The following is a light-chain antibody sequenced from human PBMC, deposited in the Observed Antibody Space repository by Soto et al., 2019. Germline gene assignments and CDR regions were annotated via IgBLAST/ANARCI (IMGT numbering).Light chain of an antibody. J-gene: IGLJ2*01. Sequence: QSALTQPPSASGSPGQSVTISCTGTSSDVGGYNYVSWYQQHPGKVPKLMIYEVTKRPSGVPDRFSGSKSGNTASLTVSGLQAGDGADYYSPPYAGTNILVFGGGPKLTVL. CDR2: EVT. CDR1: SSDVGGYNY. V-gene: IGLV2-8*01. CDR3: PPYAGTNILV.